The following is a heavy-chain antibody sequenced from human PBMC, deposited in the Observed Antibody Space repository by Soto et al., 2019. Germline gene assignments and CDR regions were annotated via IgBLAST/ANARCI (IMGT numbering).Heavy chain of an antibody. Sequence: QVQLVQSGAEVKKPGSSVKVSCKASGGTFSSYAISWVRQAPGQGLEGMGGIIPIFGTANYAQKFQGRVTITADESTSTAYKELSSLRSEDRAVDYCARDLKGGATNYYYGMDVWGQGTTVTVSS. J-gene: IGHJ6*02. D-gene: IGHD1-26*01. CDR1: GGTFSSYA. V-gene: IGHV1-69*12. CDR3: ARDLKGGATNYYYGMDV. CDR2: IIPIFGTA.